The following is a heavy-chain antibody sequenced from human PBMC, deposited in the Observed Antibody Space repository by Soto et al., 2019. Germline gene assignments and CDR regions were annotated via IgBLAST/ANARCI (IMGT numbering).Heavy chain of an antibody. J-gene: IGHJ6*02. CDR1: GGTFSSYA. D-gene: IGHD6-13*01. CDR3: ARDLAAAGTDYYGMDV. CDR2: IIPIFGTA. Sequence: QVQLVQSGAEVKKPGSSVKVSCKASGGTFSSYAISWVRQAPGQGLEWMGGIIPIFGTANYAQKFQGRVTIPADESTSTAYMELSSLRSEDTAVYYCARDLAAAGTDYYGMDVWGQGTTVTVSS. V-gene: IGHV1-69*12.